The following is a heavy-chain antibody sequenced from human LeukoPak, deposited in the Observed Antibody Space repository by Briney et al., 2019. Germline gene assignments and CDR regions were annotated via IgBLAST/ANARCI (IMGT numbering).Heavy chain of an antibody. J-gene: IGHJ4*02. Sequence: QAGGSLRLSCAASGFTFDDYAMHWVRQAPGKGLEWVSGISWNSGSIGYADSVKGRSTISRDNAKNSLYLQMNSLRAEDTALYYCAKDRAIAAAGYYFDYWGQGTLVTVSS. CDR2: ISWNSGSI. V-gene: IGHV3-9*01. CDR1: GFTFDDYA. D-gene: IGHD6-13*01. CDR3: AKDRAIAAAGYYFDY.